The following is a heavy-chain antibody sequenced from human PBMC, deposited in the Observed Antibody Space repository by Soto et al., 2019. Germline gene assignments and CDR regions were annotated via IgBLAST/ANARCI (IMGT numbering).Heavy chain of an antibody. Sequence: SVKVSCRASGYTFTSYGISWVRQAPGQGLEWMGWISGYNGDTNYAQKYQGRVTMTTDTSTSTAYMELRSLRSDDTAVYYCARAPQTVAGAGIWYWGQGTLVTVSS. V-gene: IGHV1-18*01. D-gene: IGHD6-13*01. CDR3: ARAPQTVAGAGIWY. CDR2: ISGYNGDT. J-gene: IGHJ4*02. CDR1: GYTFTSYG.